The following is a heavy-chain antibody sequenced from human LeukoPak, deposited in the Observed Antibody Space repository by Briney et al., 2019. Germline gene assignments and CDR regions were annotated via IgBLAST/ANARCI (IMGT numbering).Heavy chain of an antibody. Sequence: GGSLTLSCAASGFNFRDRWMDWVRQAPGAGLEWLGNIVTDGSAQHYADSVQGRFSISRDNRRNLIYLHMNNLRVDDTAMYYCARGGNRCPDSWGQGTLVTVSS. V-gene: IGHV3-7*01. CDR2: IVTDGSAQ. CDR1: GFNFRDRW. D-gene: IGHD3-16*01. CDR3: ARGGNRCPDS. J-gene: IGHJ4*02.